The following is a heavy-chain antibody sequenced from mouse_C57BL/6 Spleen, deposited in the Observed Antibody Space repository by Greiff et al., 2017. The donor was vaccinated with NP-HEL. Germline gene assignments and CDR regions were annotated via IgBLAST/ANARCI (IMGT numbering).Heavy chain of an antibody. D-gene: IGHD1-1*01. CDR3: AKKGYYGSTWFAY. V-gene: IGHV2-4*01. CDR2: IWSGGST. Sequence: VQLVESGPGLVQPSQSLSITCTVSGFSLTSYGVHWVRQPPGKGLEWLGVIWSGGSTDYNAAFISRLSISKDNSKSQVFFKMNSLQADDTAIYYCAKKGYYGSTWFAYWGQGTLVTVSA. CDR1: GFSLTSYG. J-gene: IGHJ3*01.